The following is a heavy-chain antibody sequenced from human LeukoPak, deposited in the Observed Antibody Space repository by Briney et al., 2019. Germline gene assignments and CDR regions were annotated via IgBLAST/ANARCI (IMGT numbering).Heavy chain of an antibody. J-gene: IGHJ6*02. CDR3: ARDQVRLWFGEYGMDV. D-gene: IGHD3-10*01. CDR2: ISYDGSNK. CDR1: GFTFSSYG. Sequence: GGSLRLSCAASGFTFSSYGMHWVRQAPGKGLEWVAVISYDGSNKYYADSVKGRFTISRDNSKNTLYLQMNSLRAEDTAVYYCARDQVRLWFGEYGMDVWGQGTTVTVSS. V-gene: IGHV3-30*03.